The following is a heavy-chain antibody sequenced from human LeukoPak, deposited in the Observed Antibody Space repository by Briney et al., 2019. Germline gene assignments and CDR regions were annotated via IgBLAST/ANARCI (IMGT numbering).Heavy chain of an antibody. CDR2: INGDGRST. D-gene: IGHD6-19*01. CDR3: ARGIGSSRDAFDI. V-gene: IGHV3-74*01. J-gene: IGHJ3*02. Sequence: PGGSLRLSCAASGFSFSGYWMHWLRQVSGRGLVWVARINGDGRSTTYADSVKGRFTISRDNAKNTQYLQMNSLRVEDTAVYYCARGIGSSRDAFDIWGQGTMVTVSS. CDR1: GFSFSGYW.